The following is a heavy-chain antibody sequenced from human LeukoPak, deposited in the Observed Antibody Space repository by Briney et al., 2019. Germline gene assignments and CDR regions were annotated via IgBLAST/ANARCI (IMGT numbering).Heavy chain of an antibody. D-gene: IGHD3-22*01. CDR1: GFTFSNAW. CDR2: ISSSSSYI. Sequence: GGSLRLSCAASGFTFSNAWMSWVRQAPGKGLEWVSSISSSSSYIYYADSVKGRFTISRDNAKNSLYLQMNSLRAEDTAVYYCARDGPYYYDSSGYSFLAYWGQGTLVTVSS. CDR3: ARDGPYYYDSSGYSFLAY. V-gene: IGHV3-21*01. J-gene: IGHJ4*02.